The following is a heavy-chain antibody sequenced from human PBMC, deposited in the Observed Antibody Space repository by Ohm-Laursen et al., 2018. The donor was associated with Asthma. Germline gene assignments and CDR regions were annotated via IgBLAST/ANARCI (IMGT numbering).Heavy chain of an antibody. D-gene: IGHD4-17*01. CDR3: ASGEHDYGDIAAFDI. CDR1: GFTFSSNA. CDR2: ISKDGSNK. J-gene: IGHJ3*02. Sequence: SLRLSCSASGFTFSSNAMHWVRQAPGKGLEWVAVISKDGSNKYYAESVKGRFTISRDNSMNTLYVQMNSLRAEDTAVYYCASGEHDYGDIAAFDIWGQGTMVTVSS. V-gene: IGHV3-30-3*01.